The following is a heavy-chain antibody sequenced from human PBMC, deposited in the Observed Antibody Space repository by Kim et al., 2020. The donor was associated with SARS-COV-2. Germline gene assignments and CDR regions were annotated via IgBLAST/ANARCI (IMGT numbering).Heavy chain of an antibody. J-gene: IGHJ4*02. CDR1: GDSISSSSYY. D-gene: IGHD3-9*01. Sequence: SETLSLTCTVSGDSISSSSYYWGWIRQPPGKGLEWIGNIYYSGSTYYNPSLKSRVTISVDTSKNQFSLKLSSVTATDTAVYYCARLPGYYDMLTGYHQNYFHYWGQGTLVTVSS. V-gene: IGHV4-39*01. CDR2: IYYSGST. CDR3: ARLPGYYDMLTGYHQNYFHY.